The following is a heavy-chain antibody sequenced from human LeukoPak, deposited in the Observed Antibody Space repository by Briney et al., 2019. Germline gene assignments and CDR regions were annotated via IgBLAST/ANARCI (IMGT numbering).Heavy chain of an antibody. V-gene: IGHV3-48*03. CDR2: ISSSGSTI. Sequence: GGALRLSWAAPGFTLSSYEKKLVRQAPGEWVGWVSYISSSGSTIYYADSVKGRFTISRDNAKNSLYLQMNSLRAEDTAVYYCAELGITMIGGVWGKGTTVTISS. J-gene: IGHJ6*04. CDR1: GFTLSSYE. CDR3: AELGITMIGGV. D-gene: IGHD3-10*02.